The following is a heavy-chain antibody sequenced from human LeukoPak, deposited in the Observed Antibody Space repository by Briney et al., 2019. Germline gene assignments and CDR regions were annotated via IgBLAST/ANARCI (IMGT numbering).Heavy chain of an antibody. V-gene: IGHV3-21*01. CDR3: ASEVVVATTLDY. CDR2: ISSSSSYI. D-gene: IGHD2-15*01. J-gene: IGHJ4*02. Sequence: GGSLRLSCAASGFTFSTYSMNWVRQAPGMGLEWVSSISSSSSYIYYADSVKGLFTISRDNAKNSLYLQMNSLRAEDTAVYYCASEVVVATTLDYWGQGTLVTVSS. CDR1: GFTFSTYS.